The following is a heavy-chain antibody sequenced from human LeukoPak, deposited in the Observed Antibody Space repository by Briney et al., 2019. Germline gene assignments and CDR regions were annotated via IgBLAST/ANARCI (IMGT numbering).Heavy chain of an antibody. CDR3: AKDWRAYCGGDCYSYFDY. Sequence: GGSLRLSCAASGFTFSSYGMSWVRQAPGKGLEWVSAISGSGGSTYYADSVKGRFTISRDNSKNTLYLQMNSLRAEDTAVYYCAKDWRAYCGGDCYSYFDYWGQGTLVTVSS. V-gene: IGHV3-23*01. D-gene: IGHD2-21*02. CDR1: GFTFSSYG. J-gene: IGHJ4*02. CDR2: ISGSGGST.